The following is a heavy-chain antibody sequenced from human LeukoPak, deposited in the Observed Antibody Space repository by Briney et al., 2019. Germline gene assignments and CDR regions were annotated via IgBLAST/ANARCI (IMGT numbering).Heavy chain of an antibody. CDR2: ISAYNGNT. Sequence: ASVTVSCKASGYTFTSYGISWVRQAPGQGLEWMGWISAYNGNTNYAQKLQGRVTMTTDTSTSTAYMELRSLRSDDTAVYYCAREGRYSGYDYPFDYWGQGTLVTVSS. J-gene: IGHJ4*02. V-gene: IGHV1-18*01. CDR1: GYTFTSYG. D-gene: IGHD5-12*01. CDR3: AREGRYSGYDYPFDY.